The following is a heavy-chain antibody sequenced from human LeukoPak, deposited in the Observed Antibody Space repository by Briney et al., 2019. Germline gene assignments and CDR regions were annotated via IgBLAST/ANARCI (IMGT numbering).Heavy chain of an antibody. Sequence: SETLSLTCAVYGGSFRGFDWSWVRQPLGKGLEWIGEISHRGGTNYNPALKSRVPISQHTSKNQFSLKLSSVTAADTAVYYCARGFGWNYAEDFWGQGTLVTVSS. J-gene: IGHJ4*02. D-gene: IGHD1-7*01. CDR3: ARGFGWNYAEDF. CDR2: ISHRGGT. CDR1: GGSFRGFD. V-gene: IGHV4-34*01.